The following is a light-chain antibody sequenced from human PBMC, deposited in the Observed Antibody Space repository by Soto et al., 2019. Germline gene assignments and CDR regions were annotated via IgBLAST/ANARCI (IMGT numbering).Light chain of an antibody. CDR1: QNIARY. Sequence: DIPMTQSPSSLTASVGATVTITCRTRQNIARYLNWYQQRPGTAPKLLIYAVSNLQSGVPSRFSGSGSGTDFTLTISSLQPEDFATYYCQQSYNTQTFGQGTKVDIK. J-gene: IGKJ1*01. V-gene: IGKV1-39*01. CDR2: AVS. CDR3: QQSYNTQT.